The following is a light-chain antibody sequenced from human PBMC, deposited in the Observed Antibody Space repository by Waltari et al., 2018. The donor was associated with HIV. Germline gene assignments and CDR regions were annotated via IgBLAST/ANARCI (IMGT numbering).Light chain of an antibody. V-gene: IGKV3-20*01. CDR3: QHYGSSPPPT. Sequence: EIVLTQSPGTLSLSPGERATLSCRASQSVASNYIAWYQQRPGQAPRFLSYGASSRATGIPDRFTGSASGADFTLTISRLEPEDFGMYYCQHYGSSPPPTFGQGTRLEIK. J-gene: IGKJ5*01. CDR1: QSVASNY. CDR2: GAS.